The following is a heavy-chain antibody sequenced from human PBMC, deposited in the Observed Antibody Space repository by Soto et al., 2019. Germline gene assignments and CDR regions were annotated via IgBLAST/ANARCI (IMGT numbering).Heavy chain of an antibody. Sequence: SETLSLTCTVSGGSISSYDWRSIRQPAGKGLEWIGRIYTTGSTNYNPSLKSRVTMSVDTSKYQFSLTLSSVTAADTAVYYWVRGGIAAAVPEGWFDPWGQGTLVTVSS. CDR2: IYTTGST. CDR1: GGSISSYD. J-gene: IGHJ5*02. CDR3: VRGGIAAAVPEGWFDP. D-gene: IGHD6-13*01. V-gene: IGHV4-4*07.